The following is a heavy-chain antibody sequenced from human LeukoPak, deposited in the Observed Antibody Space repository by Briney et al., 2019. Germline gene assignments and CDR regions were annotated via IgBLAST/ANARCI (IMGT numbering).Heavy chain of an antibody. Sequence: SETLSLTRTVSGGSISSYYWSWIRQPPGKGLEWIGYIYYSGSTNYNPSLKSRVTISVDTSKNQFSLKLSSVTAADTAVYYCARVVVTGLYYYYYMDVWGKGTTVTVSS. CDR1: GGSISSYY. CDR2: IYYSGST. D-gene: IGHD4-23*01. V-gene: IGHV4-59*01. J-gene: IGHJ6*03. CDR3: ARVVVTGLYYYYYMDV.